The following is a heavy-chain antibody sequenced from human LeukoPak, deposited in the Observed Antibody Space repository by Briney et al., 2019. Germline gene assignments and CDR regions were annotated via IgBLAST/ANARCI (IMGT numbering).Heavy chain of an antibody. CDR2: ISYDGSDK. D-gene: IGHD1-1*01. CDR1: GFIFSSYG. J-gene: IGHJ4*02. V-gene: IGHV3-30*18. Sequence: PGGSLRLSCAASGFIFSSYGMHWVRQAPGKGLEWVAVISYDGSDKQYTESVKGRFTISRDNSKNTLYVQMNSLRVEDTAVYHCAKDPLRYGRPDYWGQGTLVTVSS. CDR3: AKDPLRYGRPDY.